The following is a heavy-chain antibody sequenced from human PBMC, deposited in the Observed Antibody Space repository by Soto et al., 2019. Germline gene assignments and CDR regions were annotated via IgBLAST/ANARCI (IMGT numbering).Heavy chain of an antibody. CDR2: ISSSSSYI. CDR3: ARDWGYSRSWQTHGMDV. CDR1: GFTFSSYS. V-gene: IGHV3-21*01. Sequence: PGGSLRLSCAASGFTFSSYSMNWVRQAPGKGLEWVSSISSSSSYIYYADSVKGRFTISRDNAKNSLYLQMNSLRAEDTAVYYCARDWGYSRSWQTHGMDVWGKGTTVTVSS. J-gene: IGHJ6*04. D-gene: IGHD6-13*01.